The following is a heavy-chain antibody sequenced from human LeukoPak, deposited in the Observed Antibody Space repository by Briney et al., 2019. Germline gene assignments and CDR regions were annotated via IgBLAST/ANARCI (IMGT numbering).Heavy chain of an antibody. D-gene: IGHD5-18*01. CDR1: GFTLSSYA. CDR2: LSGSGGDT. J-gene: IGHJ4*02. Sequence: GGSLRLSCAASGFTLSSYAMSWVRQAPGKGLEWVSTLSGSGGDTYYADSVKGRFTISRGNSKNTLYLQVNSVRAEDTAVYYCAKDRRDGGYSFGYFDFWGQGTLVTVSS. V-gene: IGHV3-23*01. CDR3: AKDRRDGGYSFGYFDF.